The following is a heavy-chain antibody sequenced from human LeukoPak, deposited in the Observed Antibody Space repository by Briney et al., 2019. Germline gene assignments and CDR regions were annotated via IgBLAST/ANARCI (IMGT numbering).Heavy chain of an antibody. D-gene: IGHD3-22*01. Sequence: SVKVSCKASGGTFSSYAISWVRQAPGQGLEWMGGIIPIFGTANYAQKFQGRVTITADESTSTAYMELSSLRSEDTAVYYCARDKGEYYYDSSGHRDAFDIWGQGTMVTVSS. CDR3: ARDKGEYYYDSSGHRDAFDI. V-gene: IGHV1-69*13. CDR2: IIPIFGTA. CDR1: GGTFSSYA. J-gene: IGHJ3*02.